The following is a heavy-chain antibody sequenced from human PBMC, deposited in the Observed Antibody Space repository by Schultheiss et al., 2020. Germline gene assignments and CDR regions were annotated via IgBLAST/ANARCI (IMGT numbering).Heavy chain of an antibody. CDR2: ISYDGSNK. D-gene: IGHD4-17*01. CDR1: GFTFSSYG. V-gene: IGHV3-30*18. J-gene: IGHJ4*02. Sequence: GGSLRLSCAASGFTFSSYGMHWVRQAPGKGLEWVAVISYDGSNKYYADSVKGRFTISRDNSKNTLYLQMNSLRAEDTAVYYCAKGDYGDYVPFPFDYWGQGTLVTVSS. CDR3: AKGDYGDYVPFPFDY.